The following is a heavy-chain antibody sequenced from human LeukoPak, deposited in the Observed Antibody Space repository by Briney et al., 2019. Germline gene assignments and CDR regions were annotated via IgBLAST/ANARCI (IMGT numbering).Heavy chain of an antibody. V-gene: IGHV4-34*01. CDR2: INHSGST. CDR1: GGSFSGYY. D-gene: IGHD3-10*01. Sequence: SETLSLTCAVYGGSFSGYYWSWIRQPPGKGLEWIGEINHSGSTNYNPSLKSRVTISVDTSKNQFSLKLSSVTAADTAVYYCARHFYYSSGSSWGQGTLVTVSS. J-gene: IGHJ5*02. CDR3: ARHFYYSSGSS.